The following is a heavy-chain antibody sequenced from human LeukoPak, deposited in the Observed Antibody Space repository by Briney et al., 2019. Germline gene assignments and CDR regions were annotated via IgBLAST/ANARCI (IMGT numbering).Heavy chain of an antibody. J-gene: IGHJ4*02. V-gene: IGHV3-9*03. CDR1: GFSFDDYA. Sequence: GGSLRLSCTASGFSFDDYAMHWVRQAPGKGLEWVSGISWNRDTIGYADSVKGRFTISRDNAKNSLYLQMDSLRPDDMAFYFCTRVRGPWGAFDYWGQGALVTVSS. CDR3: TRVRGPWGAFDY. D-gene: IGHD1-26*01. CDR2: ISWNRDTI.